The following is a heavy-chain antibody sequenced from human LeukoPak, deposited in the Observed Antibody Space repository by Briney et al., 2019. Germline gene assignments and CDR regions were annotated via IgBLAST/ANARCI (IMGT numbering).Heavy chain of an antibody. D-gene: IGHD3-3*01. CDR1: GYTFTSYD. J-gene: IGHJ5*02. V-gene: IGHV1-8*01. CDR2: MNPNSGNT. CDR3: ARGLYDFWSGYWTKSGWFDP. Sequence: GASVNVSCTASGYTFTSYDINWVRQATGQGLEWMGWMNPNSGNTGYAQKFQGRVTMTRNTSISTAYMELSSLRSEDTAVYYCARGLYDFWSGYWTKSGWFDPWGQGTLVTVSS.